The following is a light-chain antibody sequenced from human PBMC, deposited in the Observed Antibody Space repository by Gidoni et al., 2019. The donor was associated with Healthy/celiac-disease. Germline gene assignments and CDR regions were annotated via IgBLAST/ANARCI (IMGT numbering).Light chain of an antibody. CDR2: AAS. J-gene: IGKJ1*01. Sequence: DIQMTQSPSSLSASVGDRVTITCRASQSISSYLNWYQQKPGKAPKLLIYAASSLQSGVLSRFSGSGSGTDFTRTISSLQPEDCATYYCQQSYSTPRTFGQGTKVEIK. CDR3: QQSYSTPRT. CDR1: QSISSY. V-gene: IGKV1-39*01.